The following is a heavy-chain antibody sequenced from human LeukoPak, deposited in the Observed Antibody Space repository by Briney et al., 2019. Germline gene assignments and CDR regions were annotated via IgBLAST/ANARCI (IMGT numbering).Heavy chain of an antibody. CDR1: GFTFSSYS. D-gene: IGHD4-17*01. J-gene: IGHJ4*02. CDR2: ISSSSSYI. Sequence: GGSLRLPCAASGFTFSSYSMNWVRQAPGKGLEWVSSISSSSSYIYYADSVKGRFTISRDNAKNSLYLQMNSLRAVDTAVYYCARGIYGDYVLDYWGQGTLVTVSS. CDR3: ARGIYGDYVLDY. V-gene: IGHV3-21*01.